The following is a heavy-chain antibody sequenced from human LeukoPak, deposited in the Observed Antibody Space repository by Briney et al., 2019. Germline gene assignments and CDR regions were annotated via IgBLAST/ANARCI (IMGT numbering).Heavy chain of an antibody. CDR3: ARDPRGVTPVDY. Sequence: GGSLRLSCAASGFTFSDYYMSWIRQAPGKGLEWVSYISSSGSTIYYADSVKGRFTISRDNAKNSLYLQMNSLRAVDTAVYCCARDPRGVTPVDYWGQGTLVTVSS. CDR1: GFTFSDYY. D-gene: IGHD4-23*01. J-gene: IGHJ4*02. V-gene: IGHV3-11*01. CDR2: ISSSGSTI.